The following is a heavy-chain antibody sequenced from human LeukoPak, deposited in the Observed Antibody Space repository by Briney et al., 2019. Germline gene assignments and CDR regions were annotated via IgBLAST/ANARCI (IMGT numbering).Heavy chain of an antibody. CDR3: ARGPPNWGYDY. CDR2: MNPNSGNT. CDR1: GYTFTSYD. D-gene: IGHD7-27*01. V-gene: IGHV1-8*01. J-gene: IGHJ4*02. Sequence: ASVNVSCTASGYTFTSYDINWVQQATGQGLEWMGWMNPNSGNTGYAQKFQGRVTMTRNTSISTAYMELSSLRSDDTAVYYCARGPPNWGYDYWGPGTLVTVSS.